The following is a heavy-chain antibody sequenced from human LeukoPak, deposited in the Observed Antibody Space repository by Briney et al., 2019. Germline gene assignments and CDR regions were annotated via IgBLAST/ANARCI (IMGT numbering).Heavy chain of an antibody. D-gene: IGHD5-18*01. Sequence: SETLSLTCAVSGGSLSSNNWWSWVRQPPGKGLEWIGEIYHSGSANYNPSLKSRVTISVDKSKNQFSLKLSSVTAADTAVYYCANRRNTAPYYFDYWGQGTLVTVSS. V-gene: IGHV4-4*02. CDR3: ANRRNTAPYYFDY. CDR2: IYHSGSA. J-gene: IGHJ4*02. CDR1: GGSLSSNNW.